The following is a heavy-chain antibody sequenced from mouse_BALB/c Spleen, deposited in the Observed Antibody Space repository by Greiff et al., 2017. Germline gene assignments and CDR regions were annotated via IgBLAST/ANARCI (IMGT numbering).Heavy chain of an antibody. CDR1: GYTFSSYW. CDR3: ARGSTMITFCAMDY. Sequence: QVQLQQSGAELMKPGASVKISCKATGYTFSSYWIEWVKQRPGHGLEWIGEILPGSGSTNYNEKFKGKATFTADTSSNTAYMQLSSLTSEDSAVYYCARGSTMITFCAMDYWGQGTSVTVSS. D-gene: IGHD2-4*01. J-gene: IGHJ4*01. CDR2: ILPGSGST. V-gene: IGHV1-9*01.